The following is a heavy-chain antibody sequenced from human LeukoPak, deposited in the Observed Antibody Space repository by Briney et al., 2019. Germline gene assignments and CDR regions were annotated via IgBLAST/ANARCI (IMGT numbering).Heavy chain of an antibody. J-gene: IGHJ3*02. CDR1: GGSINSGGYY. CDR3: ARDGGYCSGGNCFDAFDI. V-gene: IGHV4-31*03. D-gene: IGHD2-15*01. Sequence: SETLSLTCTVSGGSINSGGYYWSWIRQHPGKGLEWIGYIYYSGSSYYNPSLKSRVTISIDTSKNQFSLKLSSVTAADTAVYYCARDGGYCSGGNCFDAFDIWGQGTMVTVSS. CDR2: IYYSGSS.